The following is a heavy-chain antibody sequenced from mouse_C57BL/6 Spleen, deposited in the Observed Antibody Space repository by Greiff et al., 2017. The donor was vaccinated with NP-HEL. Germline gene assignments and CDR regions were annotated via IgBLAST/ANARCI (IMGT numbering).Heavy chain of an antibody. Sequence: VQLQQSGAELARPGASVKLSCKASGYTFTSYGISWVKQRTGQGLEWIGEIYPRSGNTYYNEKFKGKATLTADKSSSTAYMGLRSLTSEDSAVYFCARGDYYGSSYYWYFDVWGTGTTVTVSS. J-gene: IGHJ1*03. V-gene: IGHV1-81*01. CDR3: ARGDYYGSSYYWYFDV. D-gene: IGHD1-1*01. CDR1: GYTFTSYG. CDR2: IYPRSGNT.